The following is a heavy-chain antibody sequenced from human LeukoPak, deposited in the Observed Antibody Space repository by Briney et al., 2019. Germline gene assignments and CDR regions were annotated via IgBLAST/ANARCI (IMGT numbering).Heavy chain of an antibody. V-gene: IGHV1-18*01. CDR3: ARGRLGVSGYKDYFDY. CDR2: INTYNGET. CDR1: GYIFTNYG. J-gene: IGHJ4*02. Sequence: PGASVTVSCSSSGYIFTNYGIYWVRQAPGQGLEWMGWINTYNGETDYAQNFQGRVTMTTDTSTSTAYMDLRSLTSDDTAVYYCARGRLGVSGYKDYFDYWGQGTLVTVSS. D-gene: IGHD5-12*01.